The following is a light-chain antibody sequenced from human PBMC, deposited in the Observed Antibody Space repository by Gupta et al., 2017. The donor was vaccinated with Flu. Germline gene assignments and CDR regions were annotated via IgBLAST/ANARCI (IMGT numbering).Light chain of an antibody. CDR1: SRDIGSYDL. CDR3: SSYTRRSTPMI. CDR2: EVN. Sequence: QSALTQPASVSGSPGQSITISCTGTSRDIGSYDLVSWYQQHPGKAPRLIISEVNNRPSGVSNRFSGSKSGNTASLTISGLQSEDEADYYCSSYTRRSTPMIFGGGTKLTVL. V-gene: IGLV2-14*02. J-gene: IGLJ2*01.